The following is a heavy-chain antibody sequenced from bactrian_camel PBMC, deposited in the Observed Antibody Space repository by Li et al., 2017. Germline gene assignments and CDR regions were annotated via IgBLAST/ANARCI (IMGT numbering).Heavy chain of an antibody. J-gene: IGHJ4*01. D-gene: IGHD3*01. CDR1: EELYM. Sequence: HVQLVESGGGSVQAGGSLLLPCKASEELYMMAWFRQAPGKKREAVASYAGPQYINYADSVKGRFTISEDKAKTTYYLQMNSLKPEDTAMYYCAEGRGSRGEYCYSLNYWGQGTQVTVSS. CDR2: YAGPQYI. CDR3: AEGRGSRGEYCYSLNY. V-gene: IGHV3S53*01.